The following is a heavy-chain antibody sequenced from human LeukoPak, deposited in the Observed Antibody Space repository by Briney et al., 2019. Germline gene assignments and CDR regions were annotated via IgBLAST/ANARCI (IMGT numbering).Heavy chain of an antibody. CDR3: AKRPTGNWGAVDY. CDR1: GFTFSSYG. D-gene: IGHD7-27*01. Sequence: PGGSLRLSCAASGFTFSSYGMQWVRHAPGKGLEWVAFIPYDESNKYHADSVKGRLTISRDNSKNTLYLQLNSLRPEDTAVYYCAKRPTGNWGAVDYWGQGTLVTVSS. J-gene: IGHJ4*02. V-gene: IGHV3-30*02. CDR2: IPYDESNK.